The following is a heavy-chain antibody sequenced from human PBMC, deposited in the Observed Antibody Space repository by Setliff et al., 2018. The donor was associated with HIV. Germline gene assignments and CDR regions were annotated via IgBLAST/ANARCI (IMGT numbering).Heavy chain of an antibody. D-gene: IGHD3-10*01. CDR1: GYTFTSYG. Sequence: GASVKVSCKASGYTFTSYGISWVRQAPGQGLEWMGWISAYNGNTNYAQKLQGRVTMTTDTSTSTAYMELRSLRSDDTAVYYCARRITMVRGVIKYYFDYWGQGTLVTVSS. CDR2: ISAYNGNT. J-gene: IGHJ4*02. CDR3: ARRITMVRGVIKYYFDY. V-gene: IGHV1-18*01.